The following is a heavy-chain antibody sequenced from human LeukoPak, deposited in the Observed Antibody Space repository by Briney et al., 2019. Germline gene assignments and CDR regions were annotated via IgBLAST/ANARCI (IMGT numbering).Heavy chain of an antibody. CDR2: IWYDGSNK. V-gene: IGHV3-33*01. CDR3: ARGGPGRVSPDY. Sequence: PGRSLRLSCAASGFTLSSYGMHWVRQAPGKGLEWVAVIWYDGSNKYYADSVKGRFTISRDNSKNTLYLQMNSLRAEDTAVYYCARGGPGRVSPDYWGQGTLVTVSS. D-gene: IGHD6-13*01. CDR1: GFTLSSYG. J-gene: IGHJ4*02.